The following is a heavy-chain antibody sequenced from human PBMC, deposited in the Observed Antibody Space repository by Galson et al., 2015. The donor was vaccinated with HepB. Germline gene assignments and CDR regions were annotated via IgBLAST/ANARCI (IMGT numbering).Heavy chain of an antibody. V-gene: IGHV3-74*01. CDR1: GFTFSGYW. CDR2: INDDGSST. CDR3: ARSRVERTVAGTFDS. J-gene: IGHJ4*02. Sequence: SLRLSCAASGFTFSGYWMHWVRQVPGKGLVWVSRINDDGSSTTYADSVKGRFTISRDNAKNTLFLQMNSLRAEDTAVYYCARSRVERTVAGTFDSRGQGTLVTVSS. D-gene: IGHD6-19*01.